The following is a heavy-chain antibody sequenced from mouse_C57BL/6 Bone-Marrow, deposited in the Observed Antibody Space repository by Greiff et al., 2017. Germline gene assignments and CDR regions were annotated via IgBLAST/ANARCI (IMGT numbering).Heavy chain of an antibody. J-gene: IGHJ2*01. CDR3: VRHGGPLRPFDY. CDR1: GFSFNTYA. V-gene: IGHV10-1*01. CDR2: IRSKSNNYAT. D-gene: IGHD2-12*01. Sequence: EVKVIESGGGLVQPKGSLKLSCAASGFSFNTYAMNWVRQAPGKGLEWVARIRSKSNNYATYYADSVKDRFTISRDDSESMLYLQMNNLKTEDTAMYYCVRHGGPLRPFDYWGQGTTLTVSS.